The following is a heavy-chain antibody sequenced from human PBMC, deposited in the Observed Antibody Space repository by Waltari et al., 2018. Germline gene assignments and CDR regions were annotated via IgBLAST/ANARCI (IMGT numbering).Heavy chain of an antibody. D-gene: IGHD1-26*01. CDR1: GYIFTTYG. J-gene: IGHJ4*02. V-gene: IGHV7-4-1*02. CDR2: INTNTGNP. Sequence: QVQLVQSGSELKKSGDSVKVSCKASGYIFTTYGINWVRQAPGQGLEWMGWINTNTGNPTYVQGFTGRFVFSLDTSVSTAYLQISSLKAEDSAIYYCARGGGTFSKPQYFDSWGQGTRVTVSS. CDR3: ARGGGTFSKPQYFDS.